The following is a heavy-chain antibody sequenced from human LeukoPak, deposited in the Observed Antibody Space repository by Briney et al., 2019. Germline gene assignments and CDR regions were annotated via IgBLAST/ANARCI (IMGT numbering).Heavy chain of an antibody. CDR2: IYYRVTS. CDR1: GDSISTYY. J-gene: IGHJ4*02. D-gene: IGHD2-15*01. V-gene: IGHV4-59*01. Sequence: SETLSLTCTVSGDSISTYYWSWIRQPPGKGLEWIGYIYYRVTSDYNPSLKSRVTMSVDMSTRQISLKLSSVTAADTAVYYCAREPYCSGGSCYASDIYFDYWGQGTLVTVSS. CDR3: AREPYCSGGSCYASDIYFDY.